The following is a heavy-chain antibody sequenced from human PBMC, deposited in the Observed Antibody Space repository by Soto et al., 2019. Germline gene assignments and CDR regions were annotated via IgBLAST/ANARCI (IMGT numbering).Heavy chain of an antibody. D-gene: IGHD6-19*01. CDR2: IWYDGSKK. V-gene: IGHV3-33*01. J-gene: IGHJ4*02. CDR1: GFTFSSYG. Sequence: QVQLVESGGGVVQPGRSLRLSCAASGFTFSSYGMHWVRQAPGKGLEWVAVIWYDGSKKYYADSVKGRFTISRDNSKNTLALETNSLRAEDTAVYYCARHCAGYSSGWYQRGGFDYWGQGTLVTVSS. CDR3: ARHCAGYSSGWYQRGGFDY.